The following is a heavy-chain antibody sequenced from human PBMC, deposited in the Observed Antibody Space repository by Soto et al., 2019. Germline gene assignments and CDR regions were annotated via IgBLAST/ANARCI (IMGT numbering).Heavy chain of an antibody. D-gene: IGHD3-22*01. J-gene: IGHJ3*02. V-gene: IGHV3-53*01. Sequence: GGSLRLSCAASGFTVSSNYMSWVRQAPGKGLEWVSVIYSGGSTYYADSVKGRFTISRDNSKNTLYLQMNSLRAEDTAVYYGARVPRRFRKYYYDSSGSQDAFDIWGQGTMVTVSS. CDR3: ARVPRRFRKYYYDSSGSQDAFDI. CDR1: GFTVSSNY. CDR2: IYSGGST.